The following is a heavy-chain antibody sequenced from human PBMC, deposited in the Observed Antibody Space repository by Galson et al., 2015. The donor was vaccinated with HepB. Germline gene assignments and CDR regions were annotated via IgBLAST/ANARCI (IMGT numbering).Heavy chain of an antibody. D-gene: IGHD2-2*01. J-gene: IGHJ4*02. CDR3: AHSPRYQLLHTKGRGYFDY. CDR2: IYWDDDK. V-gene: IGHV2-5*02. CDR1: GFSLSTSGVG. Sequence: PALVKPTQTLTLTCTFSGFSLSTSGVGVGWIRQPPGKALEWLALIYWDDDKRYSPSLKSRLTITKDTSKNQVVLTMTNMDPVDTATYYCAHSPRYQLLHTKGRGYFDYWGQGTLVTVSS.